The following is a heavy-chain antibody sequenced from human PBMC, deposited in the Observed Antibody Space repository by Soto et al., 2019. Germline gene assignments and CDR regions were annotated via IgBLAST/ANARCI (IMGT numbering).Heavy chain of an antibody. CDR2: IYYSGST. Sequence: PSETLSLTCTVSGGSISSYYWSWIRQPPGKGLEWIGYIYYSGSTNYNPSLKSRVTISVDTSKNQFSLKLSSVTAADTAVYYCARLDAGLYYGMDVWGQGTTVTVSS. D-gene: IGHD2-15*01. CDR1: GGSISSYY. V-gene: IGHV4-59*01. CDR3: ARLDAGLYYGMDV. J-gene: IGHJ6*02.